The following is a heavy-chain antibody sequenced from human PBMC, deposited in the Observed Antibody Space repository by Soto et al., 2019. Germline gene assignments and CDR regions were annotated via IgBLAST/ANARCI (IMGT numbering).Heavy chain of an antibody. CDR1: GGSISSSSYY. D-gene: IGHD2-8*01. J-gene: IGHJ4*02. Sequence: SETLSLTCTVSGGSISSSSYYWGWIRQPPGKGLEWIGSIYYSGSTYYNPSLKSRVTISVDTSKNQFSLKLSSVTAADTSLFYCARYLGYCTNGVCPIPYWGQGTLVTVSS. CDR3: ARYLGYCTNGVCPIPY. V-gene: IGHV4-39*01. CDR2: IYYSGST.